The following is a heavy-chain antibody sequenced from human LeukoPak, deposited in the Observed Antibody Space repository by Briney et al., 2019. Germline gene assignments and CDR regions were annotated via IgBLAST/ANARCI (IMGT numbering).Heavy chain of an antibody. CDR3: ARDYSYGLNY. CDR2: IMSDGSGT. J-gene: IGHJ4*02. Sequence: PGGSLRLSCAASGFTFSSYWMHWVRQAPGKGLVWASHIMSDGSGTSYADSVKGRFTISRDNAKNTLYLQMNSLRAEDTAVYYCARDYSYGLNYWGQGTLVTVSS. CDR1: GFTFSSYW. D-gene: IGHD5-18*01. V-gene: IGHV3-74*01.